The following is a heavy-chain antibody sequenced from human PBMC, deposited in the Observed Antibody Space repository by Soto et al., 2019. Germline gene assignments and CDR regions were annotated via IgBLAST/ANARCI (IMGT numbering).Heavy chain of an antibody. V-gene: IGHV3-33*01. Sequence: QVQLVESGGGVVQPGRSLRLSCAASGFTFSSYGMHWVRQAPGKGLEWLAVIWYDGSNKYYADSVKGRFTISRDNSKNTLYLQMNSLRAEDTAVYYCARDMSVAGDQSTYYYYGMDVWGQGTTVTVSS. D-gene: IGHD6-19*01. CDR1: GFTFSSYG. CDR3: ARDMSVAGDQSTYYYYGMDV. CDR2: IWYDGSNK. J-gene: IGHJ6*02.